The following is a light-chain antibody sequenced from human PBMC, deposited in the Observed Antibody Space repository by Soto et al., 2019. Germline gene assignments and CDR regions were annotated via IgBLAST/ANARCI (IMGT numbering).Light chain of an antibody. V-gene: IGKV1-5*03. CDR2: KAS. Sequence: DIQMTQSPSTLSASVGDRVTITCRASQSISNWLAWYQQKPGKAPKFLIYKASSLESGVPSRFSGSGSGTDLTLTISRLQTEDSATYYCQQDNNFPITFGHGTRLEIK. CDR1: QSISNW. CDR3: QQDNNFPIT. J-gene: IGKJ5*01.